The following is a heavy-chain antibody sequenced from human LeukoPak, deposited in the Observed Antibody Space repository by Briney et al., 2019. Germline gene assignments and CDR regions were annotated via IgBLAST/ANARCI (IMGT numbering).Heavy chain of an antibody. J-gene: IGHJ5*02. Sequence: GGSLRLSCAASGFTFRNFGMSWVRQAPGKGLEWVSGLSHGGTRTFYAASVKGRFTISRDDSNSTLFLQMDNLRVEDTATYYCAKDIELFMSWGQGTLVIVSS. CDR1: GFTFRNFG. CDR2: LSHGGTRT. D-gene: IGHD1-26*01. V-gene: IGHV3-23*01. CDR3: AKDIELFMS.